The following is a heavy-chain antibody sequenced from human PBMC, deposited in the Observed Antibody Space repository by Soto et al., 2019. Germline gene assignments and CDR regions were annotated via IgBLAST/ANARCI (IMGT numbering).Heavy chain of an antibody. CDR1: GFTFSSYG. Sequence: GGSLRLSCAASGFTFSSYGMHWVRQAPGKGLEWVAVIWYDGSNKYYADSVKGRFTISRDNSKNTLYLQMNSLRAEDTAVYYCARARYFDWLLPDEFDYWGQGTLVTVSS. J-gene: IGHJ4*02. CDR3: ARARYFDWLLPDEFDY. D-gene: IGHD3-9*01. CDR2: IWYDGSNK. V-gene: IGHV3-33*01.